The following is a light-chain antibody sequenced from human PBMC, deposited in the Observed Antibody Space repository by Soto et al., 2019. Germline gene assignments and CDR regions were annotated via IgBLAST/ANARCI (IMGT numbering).Light chain of an antibody. CDR2: TAS. CDR1: QSVSNY. Sequence: EIVLTQSPATLSLSPGERATLSCRASQSVSNYLAWYQQKPGQSPRLLIYTASNRATGIPARFSGSGSGTDFTPPISSLEPEDFSVYYCQQRSTWPPWTFGQGTKIEIK. V-gene: IGKV3-11*01. CDR3: QQRSTWPPWT. J-gene: IGKJ1*01.